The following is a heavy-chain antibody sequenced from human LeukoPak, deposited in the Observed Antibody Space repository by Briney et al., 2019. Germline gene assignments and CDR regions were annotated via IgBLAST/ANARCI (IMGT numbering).Heavy chain of an antibody. CDR3: AKVRQYYYDSSGILDAFDI. CDR1: GFTFSSYA. D-gene: IGHD3-22*01. Sequence: PGGSLRLSCAASGFTFSSYAMSWVRQAPGKGLEWVSAISGSGGSTYYADSVKGRFTISRDNSENTLYLQMNSLRAEDTAVYYCAKVRQYYYDSSGILDAFDIWGQGTMVTVSS. J-gene: IGHJ3*02. V-gene: IGHV3-23*01. CDR2: ISGSGGST.